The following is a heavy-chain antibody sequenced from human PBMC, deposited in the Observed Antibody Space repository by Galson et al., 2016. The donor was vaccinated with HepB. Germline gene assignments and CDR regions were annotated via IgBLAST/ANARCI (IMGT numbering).Heavy chain of an antibody. J-gene: IGHJ4*02. D-gene: IGHD2-15*01. V-gene: IGHV1-2*04. Sequence: SVKVSCKASGYTFTDYYIHWVRQAPGQGLEWMGWISNCGGTKYAQKFQGWVTMTRDTSISTAYMGLSRLRSDDTAVYYCARAGIDGVYCSGRSCSHFDYWGQGTLVSVSS. CDR1: GYTFTDYY. CDR2: ISNCGGT. CDR3: ARAGIDGVYCSGRSCSHFDY.